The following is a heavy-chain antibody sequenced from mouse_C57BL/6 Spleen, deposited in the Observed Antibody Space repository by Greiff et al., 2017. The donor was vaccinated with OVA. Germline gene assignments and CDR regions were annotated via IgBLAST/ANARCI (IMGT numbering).Heavy chain of an antibody. CDR3: ARGWLLEDFDY. J-gene: IGHJ2*01. Sequence: EVMLVESGGGLVKPGGSLKLSCAASGFTFSSYAMSWVRQTPEKRLEWVATISDGGSYTYYPDNVKGRFTISRDNAKNNLYLQMSHLKSEDTAMYYCARGWLLEDFDYWGQGTTLTVSS. CDR2: ISDGGSYT. V-gene: IGHV5-4*03. D-gene: IGHD2-3*01. CDR1: GFTFSSYA.